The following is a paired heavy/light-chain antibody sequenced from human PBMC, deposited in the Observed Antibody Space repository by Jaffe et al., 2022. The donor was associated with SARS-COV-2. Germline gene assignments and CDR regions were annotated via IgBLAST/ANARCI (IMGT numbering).Heavy chain of an antibody. V-gene: IGHV5-51*01. J-gene: IGHJ4*02. CDR3: ARNRNGDHYFDY. CDR2: IHAANSDT. Sequence: EVQLVQSGAEMKKPGESLKISCKGSGYSFTTYWIGWVRQMPGKGLEWMGLIHAANSDTRYGPSFQGQVTISVDNSINTAYLQWSSLRASDTAIYYCARNRNGDHYFDYWGQGTLVTVSS. CDR1: GYSFTTYW. D-gene: IGHD4-17*01.
Light chain of an antibody. Sequence: QSALTQPASVSGSPGQSITISCTGTSSDVGGYNYVSWFQQHPGKAPKLMIYDVSNRASGFSNRFSVSKSGNTASLTISGLQAEDEADYYCCSFTSSAPNYVFGTGTKVSVL. J-gene: IGLJ1*01. V-gene: IGLV2-14*01. CDR2: DVS. CDR1: SSDVGGYNY. CDR3: CSFTSSAPNYV.